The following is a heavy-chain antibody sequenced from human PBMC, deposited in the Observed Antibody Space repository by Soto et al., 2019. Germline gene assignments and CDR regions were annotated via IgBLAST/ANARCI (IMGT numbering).Heavy chain of an antibody. CDR3: ARDLGVAARLTWGG. CDR2: IYYSGST. Sequence: QVQLQESGPGLVKPSQTLSLTSTVSGGSISSGGYYWSRIRQHPGKGLEWIGYIYYSGSTYYNPSLKSRVTISVDTSKNQFSLKLSSVTAADTAVYYCARDLGVAARLTWGGWGQGTLVTVSS. V-gene: IGHV4-31*03. D-gene: IGHD6-6*01. CDR1: GGSISSGGYY. J-gene: IGHJ4*02.